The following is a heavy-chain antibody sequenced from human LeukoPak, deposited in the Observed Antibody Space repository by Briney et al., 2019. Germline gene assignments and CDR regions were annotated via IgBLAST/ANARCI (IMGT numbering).Heavy chain of an antibody. CDR2: IYHSGST. CDR1: GYSLSSGYY. D-gene: IGHD5-18*01. J-gene: IGHJ4*02. Sequence: PSETLSLTCTVSGYSLSSGYYWGWIRQPPGKGLEWIGSIYHSGSTYYNPSLKSRVTISVDTSKNQFSLKLSSVTAADTAVYYCARDRGYSYGPEYYFDYWGQGTLVTVSS. CDR3: ARDRGYSYGPEYYFDY. V-gene: IGHV4-38-2*02.